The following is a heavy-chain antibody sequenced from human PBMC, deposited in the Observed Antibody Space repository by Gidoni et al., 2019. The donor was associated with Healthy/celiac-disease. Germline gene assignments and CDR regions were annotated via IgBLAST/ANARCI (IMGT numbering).Heavy chain of an antibody. V-gene: IGHV3-30*01. D-gene: IGHD1-26*01. J-gene: IGHJ4*02. CDR2: ISYDGSNK. Sequence: QVQLVESGGGVVQPGRSRRLSCASSGFTFRSYAMHWVRAAPGKGLEWVAVISYDGSNKYYADSVKGRFTISRDNSKNTLYLQMNSLRAEDTAVYYCARDAPPSGSYVPDYWGQGTLVTVSS. CDR1: GFTFRSYA. CDR3: ARDAPPSGSYVPDY.